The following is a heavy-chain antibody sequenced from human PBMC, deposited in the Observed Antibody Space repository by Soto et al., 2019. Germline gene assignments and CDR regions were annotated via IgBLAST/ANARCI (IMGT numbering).Heavy chain of an antibody. J-gene: IGHJ4*02. CDR1: GGSISSYY. CDR3: ARPGRVLTSVWFFDY. V-gene: IGHV4-59*12. D-gene: IGHD2-21*02. Sequence: SETLSLTCTVSGGSISSYYWSWIRQPPGKGLEWIGYIYYSGSTNYNPSLKSRVTISVDTSKNQFSLQWSSLKASDTAMYYCARPGRVLTSVWFFDYWGQGTLVTVSS. CDR2: IYYSGST.